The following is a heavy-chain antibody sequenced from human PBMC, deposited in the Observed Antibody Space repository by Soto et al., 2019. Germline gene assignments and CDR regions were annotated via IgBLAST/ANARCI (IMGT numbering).Heavy chain of an antibody. Sequence: GGSLRLSCAASGFTFSNYCMSWVRQAPGKGLEWVANIKQDGSEQYYVDSVKGRFIISRDNAKNSLYLQMNSLRAEDTAVYYCARDIEITSFGDGMDVWGQGTTVTVSS. CDR1: GFTFSNYC. CDR3: ARDIEITSFGDGMDV. V-gene: IGHV3-7*05. J-gene: IGHJ6*02. CDR2: IKQDGSEQ. D-gene: IGHD3-10*01.